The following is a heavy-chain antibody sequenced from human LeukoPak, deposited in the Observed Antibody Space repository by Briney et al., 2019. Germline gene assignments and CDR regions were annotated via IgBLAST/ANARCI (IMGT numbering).Heavy chain of an antibody. V-gene: IGHV4-31*03. CDR3: ARDNFSSCGYYFDY. Sequence: SSETLSLTCTVSGGSISSGGYYWSWIRQHPGKGLEWIGYIYYSGSTYYNPSLKSRVTISVDTSKNQFSLKLSSVTAADTAVYYCARDNFSSCGYYFDYWGQGTLVTVSS. CDR2: IYYSGST. CDR1: GGSISSGGYY. J-gene: IGHJ4*02. D-gene: IGHD5-18*01.